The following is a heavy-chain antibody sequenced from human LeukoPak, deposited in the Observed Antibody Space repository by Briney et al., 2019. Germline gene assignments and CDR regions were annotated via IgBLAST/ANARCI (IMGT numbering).Heavy chain of an antibody. CDR3: ARDGEFWNGTHSYDRLDY. CDR2: IKADGSDQ. Sequence: PGGSLRLSCATSGFTFSTYWMSWVRQAPGKGLEWVANIKADGSDQHYVDSVKGRFTISRDNAKNSLYLQMNSLRAEDSAVYFCARDGEFWNGTHSYDRLDYWGQGTLVTVSS. CDR1: GFTFSTYW. D-gene: IGHD3-3*01. V-gene: IGHV3-7*04. J-gene: IGHJ4*02.